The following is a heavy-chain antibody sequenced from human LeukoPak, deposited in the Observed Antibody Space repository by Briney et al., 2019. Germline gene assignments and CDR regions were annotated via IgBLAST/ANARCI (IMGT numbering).Heavy chain of an antibody. CDR3: ARAVRYYDSSGYHDF. J-gene: IGHJ4*02. CDR1: GFTFSSYA. CDR2: IWYDGSNK. Sequence: SGGSLRLSCAASGFTFSSYAMHWVRQAPGKGLEWVALIWYDGSNKYYADSVKGRFTISRDNSKNTLYLQMNSLRAEDTAVYYCARAVRYYDSSGYHDFWGQGTLVTVSS. D-gene: IGHD3-22*01. V-gene: IGHV3-33*08.